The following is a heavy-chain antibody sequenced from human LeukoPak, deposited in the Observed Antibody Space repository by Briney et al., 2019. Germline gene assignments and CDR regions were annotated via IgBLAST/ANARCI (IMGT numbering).Heavy chain of an antibody. D-gene: IGHD5-12*01. V-gene: IGHV3-21*05. J-gene: IGHJ4*02. CDR1: VFTFRRYG. Sequence: GMSVRLSCAASVFTFRRYGMHRVRQAPGTGLEWPSYIRCSRSYSNYVDSVKGRFTISRDNAKNSLYLNMNSLRAEDTAVYYCARVGAIVARLPHFDYWGQGALVTVS. CDR3: ARVGAIVARLPHFDY. CDR2: IRCSRSYS.